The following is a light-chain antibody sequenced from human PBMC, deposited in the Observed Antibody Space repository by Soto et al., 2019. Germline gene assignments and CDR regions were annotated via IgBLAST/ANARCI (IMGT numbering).Light chain of an antibody. CDR3: QQYNSYWT. CDR2: DAS. V-gene: IGKV1-5*01. J-gene: IGKJ1*01. CDR1: QSISSW. Sequence: GARVTITCRASQSISSWLAWYQQNPGTAPKLLIYDASSLESGLPSRFSGSGSGTEFTITISSLQPDGFATYYCQQYNSYWTFGQGTKVEIK.